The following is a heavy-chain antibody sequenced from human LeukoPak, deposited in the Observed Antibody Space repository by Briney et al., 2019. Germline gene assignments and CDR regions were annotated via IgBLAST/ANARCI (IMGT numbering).Heavy chain of an antibody. V-gene: IGHV4-4*02. Sequence: ASETLSLTCAVPGGSVSSSNWWTWVRPSPDKGLEWLGEISRSGTTHYNPSLNSRITVSVDQSKNQFSLQLTSLTAADTAVYYCVGHIVVELWGQGILVTVSP. CDR1: GGSVSSSNW. D-gene: IGHD2-15*01. J-gene: IGHJ4*01. CDR3: VGHIVVEL. CDR2: ISRSGTT.